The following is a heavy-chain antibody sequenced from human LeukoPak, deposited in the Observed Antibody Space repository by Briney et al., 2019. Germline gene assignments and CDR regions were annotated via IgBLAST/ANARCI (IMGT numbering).Heavy chain of an antibody. Sequence: GGSLRLSCAASGYMFNTYYMSWIRQSPEKGLDWLSYISSGSSTIYYADSVKGRFTISRDNTKKTLYLEMNSLRAEDTAVYFCARVAHFDRGMDVWGQGTTVTVSS. CDR2: ISSGSSTI. J-gene: IGHJ6*02. CDR3: ARVAHFDRGMDV. CDR1: GYMFNTYY. D-gene: IGHD3-9*01. V-gene: IGHV3-48*04.